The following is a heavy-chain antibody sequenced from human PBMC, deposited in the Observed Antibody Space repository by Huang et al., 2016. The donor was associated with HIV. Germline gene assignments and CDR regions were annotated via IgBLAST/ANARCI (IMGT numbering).Heavy chain of an antibody. CDR1: GFTVSSNY. J-gene: IGHJ3*02. CDR3: ARDSLFGDGAFDI. CDR2: IYSGGST. Sequence: EVQLVESGGGLIQPGGSLRLSCAASGFTVSSNYMSWVRQAPGKGLEWVSVIYSGGSTYYDDSVKGRFTVSRDNSKNTLYLQMNSLGAENTAVYYCARDSLFGDGAFDIWGQGTMVTVSS. V-gene: IGHV3-53*01. D-gene: IGHD3-10*01.